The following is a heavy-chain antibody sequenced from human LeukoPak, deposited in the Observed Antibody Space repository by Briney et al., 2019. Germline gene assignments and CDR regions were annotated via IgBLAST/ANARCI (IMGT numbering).Heavy chain of an antibody. CDR3: ARAGPAAFDY. D-gene: IGHD2-2*01. CDR2: IYTSGST. Sequence: SETLSLACTVSGGSISSGDYYWSWIRQPAGKGLEWIGRIYTSGSTNYNPSLKSRVTISVDTSKNQFSLKLSSVTAADTAVYYCARAGPAAFDYWGQGTLVTVSS. CDR1: GGSISSGDYY. V-gene: IGHV4-61*02. J-gene: IGHJ4*02.